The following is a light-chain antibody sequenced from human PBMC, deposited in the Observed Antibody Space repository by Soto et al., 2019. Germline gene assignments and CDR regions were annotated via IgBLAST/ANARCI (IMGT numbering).Light chain of an antibody. V-gene: IGKV3-15*01. CDR1: QSVSSY. CDR2: VAS. J-gene: IGKJ1*01. CDR3: QQSKDWPPR. Sequence: EMVMTQSPATLSVSPGERATLSCRASQSVSSYLAWYQQKPGQPPRLLIYVASTRAAGIPARLSGSGSGTAFTLTINTLHSEDFAVYYCQQSKDWPPRFGQGTKVDIK.